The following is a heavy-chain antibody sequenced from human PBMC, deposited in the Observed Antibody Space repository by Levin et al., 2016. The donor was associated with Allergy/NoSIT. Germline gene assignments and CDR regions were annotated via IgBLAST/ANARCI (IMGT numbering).Heavy chain of an antibody. CDR3: AREVKGPTYYYDSSGYRDVRTKYYYYYYGMDV. V-gene: IGHV4-34*01. CDR2: INHSGST. D-gene: IGHD3-22*01. CDR1: GGSFSGYY. Sequence: SETLSLTCAVYGGSFSGYYWSWIRQPPGKGLEWIGEINHSGSTNYNPSLKSRVTISVDTSKNQFSLKLSSVTAADTAVYYCAREVKGPTYYYDSSGYRDVRTKYYYYYYGMDVWGQGTTVTVSS. J-gene: IGHJ6*02.